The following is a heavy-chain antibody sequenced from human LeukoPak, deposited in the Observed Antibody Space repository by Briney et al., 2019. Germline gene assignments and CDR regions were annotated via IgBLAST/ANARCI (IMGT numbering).Heavy chain of an antibody. D-gene: IGHD5-18*01. CDR1: GFSISSTY. Sequence: PGGSLRLSCAASGFSISSTYMSWVRQAPGQGLEWVSVIYSGGSTYYADSVKGRFTISRDNSKNTLYLQMNSLRGEDTAVYYCAGRSGYTYGYYFDYWGQGTLVTVSS. CDR3: AGRSGYTYGYYFDY. J-gene: IGHJ4*02. CDR2: IYSGGST. V-gene: IGHV3-53*01.